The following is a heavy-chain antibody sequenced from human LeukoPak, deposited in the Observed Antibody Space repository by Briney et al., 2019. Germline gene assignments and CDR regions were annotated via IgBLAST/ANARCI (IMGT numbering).Heavy chain of an antibody. V-gene: IGHV1-2*02. CDR1: GYTFTGYY. CDR3: ARVFCSSTSFSCYMDV. CDR2: INPNSGGT. D-gene: IGHD2-2*01. Sequence: ASVKVSCKASGYTFTGYYMHWVRQAPGQGLEWMGWINPNSGGTNYARKFQGRVTMTRDTSISTAYMELSRLRSDDTAVYYCARVFCSSTSFSCYMDVWGKGTTVTVSS. J-gene: IGHJ6*03.